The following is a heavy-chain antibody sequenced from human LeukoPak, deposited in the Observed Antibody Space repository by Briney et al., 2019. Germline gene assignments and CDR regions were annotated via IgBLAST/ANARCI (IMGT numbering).Heavy chain of an antibody. J-gene: IGHJ4*02. V-gene: IGHV3-11*01. CDR2: ISSSGSTI. CDR1: GFTFSDYY. Sequence: PGGSLRLSCAASGFTFSDYYMSWIRQAPGKGLEWVSYISSSGSTIYYAYFEKRRFTISRDNAKNSLYLQMNRLRAEDTAVYYCARGEEAVAARRGTFDYWGQGALVTVSS. D-gene: IGHD6-19*01. CDR3: ARGEEAVAARRGTFDY.